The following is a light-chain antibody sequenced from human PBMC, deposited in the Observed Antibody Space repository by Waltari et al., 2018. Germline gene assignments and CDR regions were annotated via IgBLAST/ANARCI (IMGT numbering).Light chain of an antibody. CDR1: SGYNNYQ. J-gene: IGLJ3*02. V-gene: IGLV9-49*01. CDR3: GAGHGSGNHFVPV. CDR2: VGTGGIVG. Sequence: QPVLTQPPSASASLGASVTLTCTLSSGYNNYQEDWYQQRPGQGPRFVMRVGTGGIVGCEVESIPDRISVLRSGLKPYLTIKNIQEEDESDYHCGAGHGSGNHFVPVFGGVTKLTV.